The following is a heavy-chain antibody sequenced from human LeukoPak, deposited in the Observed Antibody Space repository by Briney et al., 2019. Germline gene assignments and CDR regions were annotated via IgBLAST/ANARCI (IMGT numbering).Heavy chain of an antibody. CDR3: AKEFMVRGVPATDY. D-gene: IGHD3-10*01. CDR1: GFTFISYG. CDR2: ISYDGSNK. J-gene: IGHJ4*02. Sequence: GGSLRFSCAAPGFTFISYGMHWVRQAPGKGLEWVAVISYDGSNKYYADSVKGRFTISRDNSKNTLYLQMNSLRAEDTAVYYCAKEFMVRGVPATDYWGQGTLVTFSS. V-gene: IGHV3-30*18.